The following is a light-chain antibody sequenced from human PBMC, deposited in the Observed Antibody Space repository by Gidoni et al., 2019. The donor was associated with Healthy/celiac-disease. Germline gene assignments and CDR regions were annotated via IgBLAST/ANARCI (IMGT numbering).Light chain of an antibody. CDR2: DAS. J-gene: IGKJ5*01. Sequence: ELVLTQSPATLSLSPGERATLSCRASQSVSSYLAWYQQKPGQAPRLLIYDASNRATGIPARCSGSGAGTDFTLTISSLEPEDFAVYYCQQRSNWPPITFXQXTRLXIK. CDR1: QSVSSY. V-gene: IGKV3-11*01. CDR3: QQRSNWPPIT.